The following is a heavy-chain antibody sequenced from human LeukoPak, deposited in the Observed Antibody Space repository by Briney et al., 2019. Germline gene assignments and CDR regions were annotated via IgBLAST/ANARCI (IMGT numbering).Heavy chain of an antibody. V-gene: IGHV3-74*01. J-gene: IGHJ5*02. Sequence: GGSLRLSCVASGFTLSGHWMHWVRQAPGKGLVWVSHINSDESTTVYADSEKGRFTIPRDNAKNTLYLQMNSLTAEDTAVYYCARSDWFDPWGQGTLVTVSS. CDR1: GFTLSGHW. CDR2: INSDESTT. CDR3: ARSDWFDP.